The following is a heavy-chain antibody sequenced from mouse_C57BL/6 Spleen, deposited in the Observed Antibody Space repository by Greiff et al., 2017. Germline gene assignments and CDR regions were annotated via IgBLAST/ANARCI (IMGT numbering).Heavy chain of an antibody. CDR1: GYTFTGYW. V-gene: IGHV1-9*01. CDR3: ANRQLRPRHFAY. Sequence: QVQLQQSGAELMKPGASVKLSCKATGYTFTGYWIEWVKQRPGHGLEWIGEILTGSGSTKYNEKFKGKATVTADTSSNTADMQLSSLNTEDSAIYYCANRQLRPRHFAYWGQGTTLTVSS. J-gene: IGHJ2*01. D-gene: IGHD3-2*02. CDR2: ILTGSGST.